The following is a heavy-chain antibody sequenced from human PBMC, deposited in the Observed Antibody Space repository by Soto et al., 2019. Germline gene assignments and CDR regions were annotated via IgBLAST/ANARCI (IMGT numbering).Heavy chain of an antibody. J-gene: IGHJ3*02. CDR3: ARENQIVVVPAATPVVAFDI. CDR2: IYYSGST. Sequence: SETLSLTCTVSGGSVSSGSYYWSWIRQPPGKGLEWIGYIYYSGSTNYNPSLKSRVTISVDTSKNQFSLKLSSVTAADTAVYYCARENQIVVVPAATPVVAFDIWGQGTMVTVSS. D-gene: IGHD2-2*01. V-gene: IGHV4-61*01. CDR1: GGSVSSGSYY.